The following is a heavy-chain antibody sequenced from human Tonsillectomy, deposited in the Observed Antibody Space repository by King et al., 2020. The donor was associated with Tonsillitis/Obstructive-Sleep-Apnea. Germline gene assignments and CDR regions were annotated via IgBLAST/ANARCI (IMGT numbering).Heavy chain of an antibody. CDR1: GFTFSDYY. V-gene: IGHV3-11*05. CDR2: ISSSCSFT. D-gene: IGHD4-17*01. J-gene: IGHJ6*03. CDR3: ARHSTVTTWGFYYYMDV. Sequence: VQLVESGGGLVKPGGSLRLSCSASGFTFSDYYMSWIRQAPGKGLEWVSYISSSCSFTNHVDSLKGRFPISIANVRKSLYLQLNSLRAEDTAVYYCARHSTVTTWGFYYYMDVWGKGTTVTGSS.